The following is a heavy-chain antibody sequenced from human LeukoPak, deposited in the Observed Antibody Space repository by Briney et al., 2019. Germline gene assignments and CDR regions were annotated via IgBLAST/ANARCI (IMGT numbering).Heavy chain of an antibody. D-gene: IGHD2-2*02. Sequence: PGGSLRLSCAASGFTFSSYWMHWVRQAPGKGLVWVSRINTDGSSTSYADSVKGRFTISRDNAKNTLYLQMNSLRAEDTAVYYCARTGDCSSTSCYTRFDYWGQGTLVTVSS. CDR2: INTDGSST. V-gene: IGHV3-74*01. CDR1: GFTFSSYW. CDR3: ARTGDCSSTSCYTRFDY. J-gene: IGHJ4*02.